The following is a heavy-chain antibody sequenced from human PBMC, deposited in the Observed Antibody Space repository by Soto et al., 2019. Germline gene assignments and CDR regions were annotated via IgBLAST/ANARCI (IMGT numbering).Heavy chain of an antibody. D-gene: IGHD6-13*01. V-gene: IGHV4-59*08. CDR1: GGSISSYY. J-gene: IGHJ5*02. Sequence: SETLSLTCTVSGGSISSYYWSWIRQPPGKGLEWIGYIYYSGSTNYNPSLKSRVTISVDTSKNQFSLKLSSVTAADTAVYYCARQLFYSSSWYFNNWFDPWGQGTLVTVSS. CDR2: IYYSGST. CDR3: ARQLFYSSSWYFNNWFDP.